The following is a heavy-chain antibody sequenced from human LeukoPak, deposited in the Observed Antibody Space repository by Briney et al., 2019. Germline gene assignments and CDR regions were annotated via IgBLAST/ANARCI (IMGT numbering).Heavy chain of an antibody. V-gene: IGHV1-18*01. J-gene: IGHJ4*02. D-gene: IGHD2-2*02. CDR1: GYTFTSYG. Sequence: ASVKVSCKASGYTFTSYGISWVRQAPGQGLEWMGWISAYNGNTNYAQKLQGRVTMTTDTSTSTAYTELRSLRSDDTAVYYCARSGYCSSTSCYTEGVADYWGQGTLVTVSS. CDR2: ISAYNGNT. CDR3: ARSGYCSSTSCYTEGVADY.